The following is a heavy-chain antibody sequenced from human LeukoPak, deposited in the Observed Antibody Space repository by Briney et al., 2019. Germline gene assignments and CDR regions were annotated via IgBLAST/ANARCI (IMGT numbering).Heavy chain of an antibody. V-gene: IGHV4-39*01. J-gene: IGHJ5*02. D-gene: IGHD2-15*01. Sequence: SETLSLTCTVSGDSISSGSLYWGWIRQPPGKGLEWIGSISYSGSTYYNPSLKSRVTISVDTSKNQFSLKLSSVTAADTAVYYCARHSVAANWFDPWGQGTLVTVSS. CDR1: GDSISSGSLY. CDR3: ARHSVAANWFDP. CDR2: ISYSGST.